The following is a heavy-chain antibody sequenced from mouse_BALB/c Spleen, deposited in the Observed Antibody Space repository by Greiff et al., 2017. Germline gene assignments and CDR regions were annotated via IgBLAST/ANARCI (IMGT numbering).Heavy chain of an antibody. Sequence: QVQLQQSGAELMKPGASVKISCKATGYTFSSYWIEWVKQRPGHGLEWIGEILPGSGSTNYNEKFKGKATFTADTSSNTAYMQLSSLTSEDSAVYYCARGEYGNFRLFAYWGQGTLVTVSA. CDR2: ILPGSGST. CDR1: GYTFSSYW. J-gene: IGHJ3*01. V-gene: IGHV1-9*01. CDR3: ARGEYGNFRLFAY. D-gene: IGHD2-10*02.